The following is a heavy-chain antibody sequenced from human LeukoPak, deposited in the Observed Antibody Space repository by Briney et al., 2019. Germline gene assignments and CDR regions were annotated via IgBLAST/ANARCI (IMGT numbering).Heavy chain of an antibody. CDR2: ISYDGSNK. Sequence: PGRSLRLSCAASGFTFSSYAMHWVRQAPGKGLEWVAVISYDGSNKYYADSVKGRFTISRDNAKNSLYLQMNSLRAEDTAVYYCAREDPGYSSGPLDYWGQGTLVTVSS. D-gene: IGHD6-19*01. V-gene: IGHV3-30*04. CDR1: GFTFSSYA. J-gene: IGHJ4*02. CDR3: AREDPGYSSGPLDY.